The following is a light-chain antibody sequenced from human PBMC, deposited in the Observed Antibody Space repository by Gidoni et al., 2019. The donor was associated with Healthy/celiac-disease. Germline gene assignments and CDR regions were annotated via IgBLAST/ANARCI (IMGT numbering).Light chain of an antibody. CDR3: QQSYSTPWT. CDR2: AAS. CDR1: QSISSY. V-gene: IGKV1-39*01. J-gene: IGKJ1*01. Sequence: IPLTQSPSSLSASVGDRVTITCRASQSISSYLNWYQQKPGTAPKLLIYAASSLQSGVPSRFSGSGSGTDFTLTISSLQPEDFATYYCQQSYSTPWTFGQGTKVEIK.